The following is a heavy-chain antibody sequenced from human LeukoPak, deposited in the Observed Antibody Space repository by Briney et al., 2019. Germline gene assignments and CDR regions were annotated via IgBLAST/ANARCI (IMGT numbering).Heavy chain of an antibody. CDR2: IYYSGST. J-gene: IGHJ5*02. Sequence: SETLSLTCTVSGGSISSHYWSWIRQPPGKGLEWIGYIYYSGSTNYNPSLKSRVTISVDTSKNQFSLKLSSVTAADTAVYYCARVWSLGYCSGGSCYPGGFDPWGQGTLVTVSS. CDR1: GGSISSHY. V-gene: IGHV4-59*11. CDR3: ARVWSLGYCSGGSCYPGGFDP. D-gene: IGHD2-15*01.